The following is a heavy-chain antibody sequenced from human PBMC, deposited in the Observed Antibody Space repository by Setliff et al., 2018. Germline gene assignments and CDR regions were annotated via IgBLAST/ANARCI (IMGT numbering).Heavy chain of an antibody. CDR3: AIIGPDSSGYYWIFDY. J-gene: IGHJ4*02. D-gene: IGHD3-22*01. Sequence: ASVKVSCKTSSYTFTNYGINWVRQAPGRGLEWMGWITAYDGNTHYAQKFQGRVTMTADASTSTANMELRGLRSDDTAVYYCAIIGPDSSGYYWIFDYWGQGTLVTVSS. CDR1: SYTFTNYG. CDR2: ITAYDGNT. V-gene: IGHV1-18*01.